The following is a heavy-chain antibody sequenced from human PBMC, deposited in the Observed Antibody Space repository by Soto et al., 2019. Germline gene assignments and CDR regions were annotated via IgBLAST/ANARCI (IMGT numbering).Heavy chain of an antibody. Sequence: LRLSCAATGFTFSSHAMNWVRQAPGKGLEWVSVISFDGTNKYYAESVRGRYTISRDNSKNVLYLDMNSLRPDDTAIYYCARAHGPYYDSSYYGLARNYFDYWGQGALVTVS. CDR3: ARAHGPYYDSSYYGLARNYFDY. CDR1: GFTFSSHA. V-gene: IGHV3-30-3*01. D-gene: IGHD3-22*01. CDR2: ISFDGTNK. J-gene: IGHJ4*02.